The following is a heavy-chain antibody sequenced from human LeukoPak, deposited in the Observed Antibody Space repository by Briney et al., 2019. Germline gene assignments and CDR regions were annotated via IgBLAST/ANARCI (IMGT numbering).Heavy chain of an antibody. CDR1: GGSISSSDYY. D-gene: IGHD6-13*01. CDR2: IYYSGST. V-gene: IGHV4-30-4*01. CDR3: ARGLYSSSWTTYYYYGMDV. Sequence: SETLSLTCTVSGGSISSSDYYWSWIRQPPGKGLEWIGYIYYSGSTYYNPSLKSRVTISVDTSKNQFSLKLSSVTAADTAVYYCARGLYSSSWTTYYYYGMDVWGQGTTVTVSS. J-gene: IGHJ6*02.